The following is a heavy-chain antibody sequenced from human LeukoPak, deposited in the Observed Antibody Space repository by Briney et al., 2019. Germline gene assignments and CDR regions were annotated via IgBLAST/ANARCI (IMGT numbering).Heavy chain of an antibody. Sequence: GSLRLSCAASGFTFNRNAISWVRQAPGKGLEWVSTIGGSGDKTFYTDSVKGRFTISRDNSKNMVHLQMNSLTGEDTALYYCVRRGDASSGWGDHDFWGQGALVTVSS. D-gene: IGHD6-19*01. CDR2: IGGSGDKT. J-gene: IGHJ4*02. CDR1: GFTFNRNA. V-gene: IGHV3-23*01. CDR3: VRRGDASSGWGDHDF.